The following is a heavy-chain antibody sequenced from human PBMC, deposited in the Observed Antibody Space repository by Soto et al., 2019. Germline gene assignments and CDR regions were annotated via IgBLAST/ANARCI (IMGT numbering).Heavy chain of an antibody. Sequence: GALRLSCAASGFTFSSYSMNWVRQAPGKGLEWVSSISSSSSYIYYADSVKGRFTISRDNAKNSLYLQMNSLRAEDTAVYYCARLRPSLRGMDVWGQGTTVTVSS. CDR1: GFTFSSYS. J-gene: IGHJ6*02. V-gene: IGHV3-21*01. CDR3: ARLRPSLRGMDV. D-gene: IGHD3-10*01. CDR2: ISSSSSYI.